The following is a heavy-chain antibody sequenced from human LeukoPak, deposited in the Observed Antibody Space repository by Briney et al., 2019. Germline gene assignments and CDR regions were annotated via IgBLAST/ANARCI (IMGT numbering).Heavy chain of an antibody. CDR2: ISSSSSTI. J-gene: IGHJ4*02. D-gene: IGHD6-13*01. CDR3: ARDRGAATDY. V-gene: IGHV3-48*01. CDR1: GFTFSSYS. Sequence: GGSLRLSCAASGFTFSSYSMNWVRQAPGKGLEWVSYISSSSSTIYYADSVKGRFTISRDNAKNSLYLQMNSLRAEDTAVCYCARDRGAATDYWGQGTLVTVSS.